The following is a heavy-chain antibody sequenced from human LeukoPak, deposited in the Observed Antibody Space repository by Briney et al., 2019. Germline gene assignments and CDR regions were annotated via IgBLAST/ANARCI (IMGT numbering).Heavy chain of an antibody. V-gene: IGHV4-59*01. D-gene: IGHD3-16*01. J-gene: IGHJ3*02. CDR3: AWGSGAFDI. CDR2: IYYSGST. CDR1: GGSISSYY. Sequence: SETLSLTCTVSGGSISSYYWSWLRQPPGKGLEWGGYIYYSGSTNYNTSLKRRVTISVETSKNQFSLKLSSVTAADTAVYYCAWGSGAFDIWGQGTMVTVSS.